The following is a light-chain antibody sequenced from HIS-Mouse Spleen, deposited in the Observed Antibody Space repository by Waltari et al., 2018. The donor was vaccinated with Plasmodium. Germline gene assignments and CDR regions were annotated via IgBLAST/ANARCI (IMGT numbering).Light chain of an antibody. CDR3: QQYNNWSFT. Sequence: EIVMTQSPATLSVSPGERATLSCRASQRVSSNLAWYQQTPGQAPGLLIYGASTRATGIPARFSGSGSGTEFTLTISSLQSEDFAVYYCQQYNNWSFTFGPGTKVDIK. V-gene: IGKV3-15*01. CDR1: QRVSSN. CDR2: GAS. J-gene: IGKJ3*01.